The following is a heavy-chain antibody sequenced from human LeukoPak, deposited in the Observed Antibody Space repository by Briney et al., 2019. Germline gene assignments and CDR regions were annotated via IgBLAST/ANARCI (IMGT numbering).Heavy chain of an antibody. Sequence: SGGSLRLSCAASGFTFSSYAMSWVRQAPGKGLEWVSAISGSGGSTYYADSVKGRFTISRDNSKNMLYLQMNSLRAEDTAVYYCARLTPQSYGTKPDAFDIWGQGTMVTVSS. CDR1: GFTFSSYA. CDR2: ISGSGGST. J-gene: IGHJ3*02. CDR3: ARLTPQSYGTKPDAFDI. D-gene: IGHD1-1*01. V-gene: IGHV3-23*01.